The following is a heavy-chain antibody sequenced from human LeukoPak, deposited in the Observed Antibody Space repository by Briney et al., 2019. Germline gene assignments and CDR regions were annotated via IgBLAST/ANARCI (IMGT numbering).Heavy chain of an antibody. J-gene: IGHJ4*02. D-gene: IGHD3-10*01. CDR3: AKLLDSGSYYKYDY. V-gene: IGHV3-23*01. CDR1: GFTFSSYA. CDR2: ISGSGGST. Sequence: GGSLRLSCAASGFTFSSYAMSWVRQAPGKGLEWVSAISGSGGSTYYADSVKGRFTISRDNSKNTLYLQMNSLRAEDTAVYYCAKLLDSGSYYKYDYWGQGIPVTVSS.